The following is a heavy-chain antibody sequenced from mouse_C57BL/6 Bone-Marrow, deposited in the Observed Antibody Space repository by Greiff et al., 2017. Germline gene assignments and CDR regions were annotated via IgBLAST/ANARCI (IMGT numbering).Heavy chain of an antibody. CDR3: ARRNYGDY. CDR2: INPSSGYT. CDR1: GYTFISYT. J-gene: IGHJ2*01. D-gene: IGHD1-2*01. Sequence: GASVKMSCKASGYTFISYTMHWVKQRPGQGLEWIGYINPSSGYTKYNQKFKDKATLTADKSSSTAYMQLSSLTSEDSAVYYCARRNYGDYWGQGTTLTVSS. V-gene: IGHV1-4*01.